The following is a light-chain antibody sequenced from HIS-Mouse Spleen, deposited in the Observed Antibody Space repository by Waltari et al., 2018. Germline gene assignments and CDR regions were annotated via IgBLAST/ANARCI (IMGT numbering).Light chain of an antibody. J-gene: IGLJ2*01. V-gene: IGLV3-10*01. Sequence: SYELTQPPSVSVSPGQTATITCSGDALPKKYAYWYQQKSGQAPGLVIYEDSKRPSGIPERFSGSSSGTMATLTISGAQVEDEADYYCYSTDSSGNHRVFGGGTKLTVL. CDR2: EDS. CDR1: ALPKKY. CDR3: YSTDSSGNHRV.